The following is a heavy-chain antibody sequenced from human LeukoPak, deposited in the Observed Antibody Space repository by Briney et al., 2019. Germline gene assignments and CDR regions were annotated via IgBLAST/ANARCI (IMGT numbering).Heavy chain of an antibody. V-gene: IGHV4-59*12. CDR3: ARGDYGDYLPWFDP. CDR1: GGSISSYY. J-gene: IGHJ5*02. D-gene: IGHD4-17*01. CDR2: MYYSGST. Sequence: PSETLSLTCTVSGGSISSYYWSWIRQPPGKGLEWIGSMYYSGSTYYNPSLKSRVTISLDTSKNQFSLKLSSVTAADTAVYYCARGDYGDYLPWFDPWGQGTLVTVSS.